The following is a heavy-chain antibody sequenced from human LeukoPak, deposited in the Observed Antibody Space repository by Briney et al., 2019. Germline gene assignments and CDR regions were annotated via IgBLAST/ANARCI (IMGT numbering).Heavy chain of an antibody. Sequence: PGGSLRLSCAASGFTVSSNYMSWVRQAPGKGLEWVSVIYSGGGTYYADSVKGRFTISRDNSKNTLYLQMNSLRAEDTAVYYCARWGKWELPFDYWGQGTLVTVSS. CDR3: ARWGKWELPFDY. J-gene: IGHJ4*02. CDR2: IYSGGGT. V-gene: IGHV3-53*01. D-gene: IGHD1-26*01. CDR1: GFTVSSNY.